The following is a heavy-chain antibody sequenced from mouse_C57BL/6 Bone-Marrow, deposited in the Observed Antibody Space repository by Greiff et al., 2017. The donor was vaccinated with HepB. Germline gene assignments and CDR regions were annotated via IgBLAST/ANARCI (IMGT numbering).Heavy chain of an antibody. Sequence: QVTLKESGAELARPGASVKLSCKASGYTFTSYGISWVKQRTGQGLEWIGEIYPRSGNTYYNEKFKGKATLTADKSSSTAYMELRSLTSEDSAVYFCARYAYYSNYGAMDYWGQGTSVTVSS. D-gene: IGHD2-5*01. CDR2: IYPRSGNT. CDR3: ARYAYYSNYGAMDY. CDR1: GYTFTSYG. V-gene: IGHV1-81*01. J-gene: IGHJ4*01.